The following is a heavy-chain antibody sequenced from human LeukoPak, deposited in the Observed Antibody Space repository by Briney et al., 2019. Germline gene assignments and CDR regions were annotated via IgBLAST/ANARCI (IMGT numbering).Heavy chain of an antibody. J-gene: IGHJ4*02. CDR3: ARDMVYIAS. CDR2: IYYSGST. Sequence: SETLSLTCTXSGGSISSSNYYWGRLRQPPGKGLEWIGSIYYSGSTYYNPSLKSRVTISVDTSKNQFSLKLNSVTAADTAVYYCARDMVYIASWGQGTLVTVSS. V-gene: IGHV4-39*07. CDR1: GGSISSSNYY. D-gene: IGHD2-8*01.